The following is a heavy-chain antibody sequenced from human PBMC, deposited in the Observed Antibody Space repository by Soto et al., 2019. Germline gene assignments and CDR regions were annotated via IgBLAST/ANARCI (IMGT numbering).Heavy chain of an antibody. CDR1: VYSFTSYW. CDR2: IXPGDSXT. CDR3: ARHWPGQRGFDY. D-gene: IGHD6-25*01. V-gene: IGHV5-51*01. J-gene: IGHJ4*02. Sequence: PXXSLKISCKGSVYSFTSYWIGWVRQMPGNGLDWMGIIXPGDSXTRYSQSFQGXXTISADKXXSTAHLQWRSLKASDTAMYYCARHWPGQRGFDYWGQGTRVTVSS.